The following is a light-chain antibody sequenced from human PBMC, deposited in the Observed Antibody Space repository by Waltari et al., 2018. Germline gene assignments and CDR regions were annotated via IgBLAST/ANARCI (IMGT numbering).Light chain of an antibody. J-gene: IGLJ2*01. CDR1: SSDVGSYNL. V-gene: IGLV2-23*02. CDR2: EVS. Sequence: SALTQPASVSGSPGQSITISCTGTSSDVGSYNLVSWYQQHPGKAPNLMIYEVSKRPSGVSNRFSGSKSGNTASLTISGLQAEDEADYYCCSYAGSTLFGGGTKLTVL. CDR3: CSYAGSTL.